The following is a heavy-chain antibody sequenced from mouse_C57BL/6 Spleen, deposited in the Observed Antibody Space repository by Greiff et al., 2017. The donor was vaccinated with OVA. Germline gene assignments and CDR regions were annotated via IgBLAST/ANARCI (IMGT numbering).Heavy chain of an antibody. Sequence: EVQLQQSGPELVKPGASVKISCKASGYTFTDYYMNWVKQSHGKSLEWIGDINPNNGGTSYNQKFKGKATLTVDKSSSTAYMELRSLTSEDSAVYYCASRSYGYWYFDVWGTGTTVTVSS. D-gene: IGHD2-2*01. J-gene: IGHJ1*03. V-gene: IGHV1-26*01. CDR1: GYTFTDYY. CDR2: INPNNGGT. CDR3: ASRSYGYWYFDV.